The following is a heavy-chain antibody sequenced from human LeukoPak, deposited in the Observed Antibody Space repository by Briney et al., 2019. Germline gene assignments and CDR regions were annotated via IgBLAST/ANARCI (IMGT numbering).Heavy chain of an antibody. D-gene: IGHD6-19*01. V-gene: IGHV4-34*01. Sequence: PGGSLRLSCTASGFTFGDYAMSWFRQPPGKGLEWIGEINHSGSTNYNPSLKSRATISVDTSKNQFSLKLSSVTAADTAVYYCARRPRQWLVTDRYYFDYWGQGTLVTVSS. J-gene: IGHJ4*02. CDR1: GFTFGDYA. CDR2: INHSGST. CDR3: ARRPRQWLVTDRYYFDY.